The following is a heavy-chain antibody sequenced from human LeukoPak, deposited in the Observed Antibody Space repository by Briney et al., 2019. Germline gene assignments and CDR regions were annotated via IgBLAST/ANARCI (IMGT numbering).Heavy chain of an antibody. CDR1: GGSISSRNYY. J-gene: IGHJ4*02. D-gene: IGHD5-24*01. CDR2: IFYSGNT. V-gene: IGHV4-39*01. CDR3: ARHRSKWLQSSFDY. Sequence: SETLSLTCTVSGGSISSRNYYWGWIRQPPGKGLEWIGSIFYSGNTYDNPSLKSRVTISVDTSKNQFSLKLNSVTAADTAVYYCARHRSKWLQSSFDYWGQGTLVTVSS.